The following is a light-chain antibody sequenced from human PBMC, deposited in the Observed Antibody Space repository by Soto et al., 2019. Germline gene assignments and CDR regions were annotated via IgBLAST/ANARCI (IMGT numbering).Light chain of an antibody. CDR1: SGHSSYT. J-gene: IGLJ3*02. CDR3: ETWDSNTWV. CDR2: LEGSGSY. Sequence: QLVLTQSSSASASLGSSVKLTCTLSSGHSSYTIAWHHQQPGKAPRYLMKLEGSGSYNKGSGVPDRFSGSSSGADRYLTISNLQFEDEADYYCETWDSNTWVFGGGTKLTVL. V-gene: IGLV4-60*02.